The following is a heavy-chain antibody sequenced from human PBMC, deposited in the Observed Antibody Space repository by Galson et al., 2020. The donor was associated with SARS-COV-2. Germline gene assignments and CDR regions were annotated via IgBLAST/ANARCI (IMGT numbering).Heavy chain of an antibody. Sequence: ASVKVSCKVSGYTLTELSMHWVRQAPGKGLEWMGGFDPEDGETIYAQKFQGRVTMTEDTSTDTAYMELSSLRSEDTAVYYCATGPVVVVPAAPGYYYYYYGMDVWGQGTTVTVSS. CDR2: FDPEDGET. CDR3: ATGPVVVVPAAPGYYYYYYGMDV. J-gene: IGHJ6*02. V-gene: IGHV1-24*01. D-gene: IGHD2-2*01. CDR1: GYTLTELS.